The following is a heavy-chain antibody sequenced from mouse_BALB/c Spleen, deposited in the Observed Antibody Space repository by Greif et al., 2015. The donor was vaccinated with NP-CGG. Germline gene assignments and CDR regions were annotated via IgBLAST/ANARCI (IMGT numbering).Heavy chain of an antibody. V-gene: IGHV2-2*02. Sequence: VQLQQSGPGLVQPSQSLSITCTVSGFSLTSYGVHWVRQSPGKGLEWLGVIWSGGSTDYNAAFISRLSISKDNSKSQVFFKMNSLQANDTAIYYCARQMITTGYYAMDYWGQGTSVTVSS. CDR2: IWSGGST. CDR1: GFSLTSYG. J-gene: IGHJ4*01. D-gene: IGHD2-4*01. CDR3: ARQMITTGYYAMDY.